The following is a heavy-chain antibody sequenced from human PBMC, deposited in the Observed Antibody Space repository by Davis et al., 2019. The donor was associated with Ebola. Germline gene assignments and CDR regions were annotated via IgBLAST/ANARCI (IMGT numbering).Heavy chain of an antibody. J-gene: IGHJ5*02. CDR2: VRSDGHNT. V-gene: IGHV3-64*04. CDR3: AKDPRGTAAGTIWFDP. Sequence: GGSLRLSCSAAGFSFSNYTMHWVRQAPGKGLECVSAVRSDGHNTYYADSVKGRFTISRDNSKNTLYLQMNSLRAEDTAVYYCAKDPRGTAAGTIWFDPWGQGTLVTVSS. CDR1: GFSFSNYT. D-gene: IGHD6-13*01.